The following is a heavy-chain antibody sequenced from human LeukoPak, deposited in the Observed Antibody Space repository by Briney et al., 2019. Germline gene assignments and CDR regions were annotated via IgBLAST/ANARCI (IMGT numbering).Heavy chain of an antibody. CDR1: GYSFATNW. V-gene: IGHV5-51*01. Sequence: GESLKISCKGSGYSFATNWIGWVRQMPGKGLEWMGVIYPGDSDTRYSPSFQGQVTISADKSISTAYLQWSSLKASDTAMYYCARPLSFYGAFDYWGQGTLVTVSS. D-gene: IGHD4-17*01. CDR3: ARPLSFYGAFDY. CDR2: IYPGDSDT. J-gene: IGHJ4*02.